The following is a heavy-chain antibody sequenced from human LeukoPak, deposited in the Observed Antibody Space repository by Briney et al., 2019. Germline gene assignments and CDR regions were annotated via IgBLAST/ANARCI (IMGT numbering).Heavy chain of an antibody. D-gene: IGHD6-13*01. Sequence: GGSLRLSCAASGFTVSGNYMTWVRQARGKGLDGIAVIHSGGITYYADSVRGRFTISRDYSKNTLYLQMNSLRAEDTAVYYCAAGGEAAPGNYFDYWGQGTLVTVSS. CDR3: AAGGEAAPGNYFDY. CDR1: GFTVSGNY. CDR2: IHSGGIT. J-gene: IGHJ4*02. V-gene: IGHV3-66*01.